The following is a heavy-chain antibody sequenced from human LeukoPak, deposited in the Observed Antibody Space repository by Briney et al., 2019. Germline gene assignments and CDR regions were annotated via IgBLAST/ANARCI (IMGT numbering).Heavy chain of an antibody. D-gene: IGHD3-22*01. CDR2: INERGTDS. V-gene: IGHV3-74*03. J-gene: IGHJ5*02. CDR3: ARDLGQYYDTSDNWFDP. CDR1: GFTFSGHW. Sequence: QPGGSLRLSCAASGFTFSGHWIHWVRQPPGMGLVWVSRINERGTDSMYADSVKGRFTISRDNAKNTLNLQMNSLRAEDTAVYYCARDLGQYYDTSDNWFDPWGQGTLVTVSS.